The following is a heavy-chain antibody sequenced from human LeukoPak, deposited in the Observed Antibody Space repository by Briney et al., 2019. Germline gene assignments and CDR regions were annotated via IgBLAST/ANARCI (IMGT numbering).Heavy chain of an antibody. CDR1: GYTFTSYG. Sequence: ASVKVSCKASGYTFTSYGISWVRQAPGQGLEWMGWISAYNGNTNYAQKLQGRVTITRNTSISTAYMELSSLRSEDTAVYYCARGSYYDFWSGYLYYYYYYYMDVWGKGTTVTVSS. CDR3: ARGSYYDFWSGYLYYYYYYYMDV. J-gene: IGHJ6*03. D-gene: IGHD3-3*01. V-gene: IGHV1-18*01. CDR2: ISAYNGNT.